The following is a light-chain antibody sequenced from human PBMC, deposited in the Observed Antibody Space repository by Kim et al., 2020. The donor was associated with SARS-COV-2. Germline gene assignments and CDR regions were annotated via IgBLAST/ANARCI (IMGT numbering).Light chain of an antibody. CDR2: EGS. Sequence: GQSGTIYCTGTGRDIGYYNYVSWYQQHPGKVPKLMIYEGSKRPSGVPDRFSGSKSGNTASLTVSGLQAEDEADYYCSSYVGSDNWVFGGGTKVTVL. J-gene: IGLJ2*01. CDR1: GRDIGYYNY. CDR3: SSYVGSDNWV. V-gene: IGLV2-8*01.